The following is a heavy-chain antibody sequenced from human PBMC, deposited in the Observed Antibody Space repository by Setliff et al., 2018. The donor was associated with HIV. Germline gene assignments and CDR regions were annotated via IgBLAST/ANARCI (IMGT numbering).Heavy chain of an antibody. CDR1: GFPFTDYY. Sequence: GGSLRLSCTISGFPFTDYYMSWVRQAPGKGLEWVSYISSSGSTINYADAVKGRFTISRDALKNSLYLQMNSLRVADTAVYYCARHVWSNGPRDYWGQGTLVTVSS. CDR2: ISSSGSTI. V-gene: IGHV3-11*04. CDR3: ARHVWSNGPRDY. D-gene: IGHD2-8*01. J-gene: IGHJ4*02.